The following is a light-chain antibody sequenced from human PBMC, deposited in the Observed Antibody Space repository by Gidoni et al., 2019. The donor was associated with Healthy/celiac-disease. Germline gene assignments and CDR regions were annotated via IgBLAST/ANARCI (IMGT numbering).Light chain of an antibody. V-gene: IGLV1-40*01. CDR1: SSKTGAGYD. Sequence: SVLTQPPPVSGAPGQRVPISCPGSSSKTGAGYDVHWYQQLPGTAPNLLIYGNTNRPSGVPDRCSGSKSGTSASLAITGLQAEDEADYYCQSYDSSLSGSYVFGTGTKVTVL. J-gene: IGLJ1*01. CDR2: GNT. CDR3: QSYDSSLSGSYV.